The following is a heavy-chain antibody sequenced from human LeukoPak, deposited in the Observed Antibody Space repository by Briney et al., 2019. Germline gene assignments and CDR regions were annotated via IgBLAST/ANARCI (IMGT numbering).Heavy chain of an antibody. CDR3: ARGRFLEWLSWVYVAYGMDV. CDR1: GYTFTSYG. Sequence: ASVKVSCKASGYTFTSYGISWVRQAPGQGLEWMGWISTYNGNTTYAQKLQGRVTMTTDTSTSTVYMELRSLRSDDTAVYYCARGRFLEWLSWVYVAYGMDVWGQGTTVTVSS. D-gene: IGHD3-3*01. J-gene: IGHJ6*02. V-gene: IGHV1-18*01. CDR2: ISTYNGNT.